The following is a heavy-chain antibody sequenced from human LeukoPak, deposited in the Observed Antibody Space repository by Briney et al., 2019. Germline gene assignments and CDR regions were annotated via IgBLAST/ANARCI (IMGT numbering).Heavy chain of an antibody. CDR1: GFTFSSYA. V-gene: IGHV3-23*01. J-gene: IGHJ4*02. CDR3: AKDSYYDSRGDY. Sequence: PGGSLRLSCAASGFTFSSYAMSWVRQAPGKGLEWVSAISGSGGSTYYADSVKGRFTISRDNSKNTLYLQINSLRAEDTAVYYCAKDSYYDSRGDYWGQGTLVTVSS. D-gene: IGHD3-22*01. CDR2: ISGSGGST.